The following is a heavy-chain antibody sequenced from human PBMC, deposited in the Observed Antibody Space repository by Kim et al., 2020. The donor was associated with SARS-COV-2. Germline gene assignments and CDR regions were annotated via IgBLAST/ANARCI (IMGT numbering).Heavy chain of an antibody. V-gene: IGHV3-48*02. CDR1: GFTFSAYD. Sequence: GGSLRLSCATSGFTFSAYDMNWVRRAPGKGLEWHAFINKSSATIYYANSVKGRLTISRDNAKNSLYLQMNSLRDEDTALYYCVRDRMGGAFDIWGQGTM. D-gene: IGHD3-16*01. CDR3: VRDRMGGAFDI. J-gene: IGHJ3*02. CDR2: INKSSATI.